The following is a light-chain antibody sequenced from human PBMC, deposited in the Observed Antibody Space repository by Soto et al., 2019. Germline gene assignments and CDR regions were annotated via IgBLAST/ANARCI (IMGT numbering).Light chain of an antibody. J-gene: IGLJ2*01. Sequence: QSALTQPASVSGSPGQSITISCSGTSSDVGGYNSVSWYQQHPGKVPKLMIYDVSNWPSGVSNRFSGSKSGNTASLTISGLQAEDEADYYCSSYTSTSTLVFGGGTKLTVL. CDR1: SSDVGGYNS. CDR2: DVS. V-gene: IGLV2-14*01. CDR3: SSYTSTSTLV.